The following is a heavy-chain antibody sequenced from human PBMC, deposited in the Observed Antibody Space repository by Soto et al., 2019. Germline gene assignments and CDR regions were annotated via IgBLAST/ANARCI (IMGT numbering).Heavy chain of an antibody. J-gene: IGHJ4*02. Sequence: GGSLRLSCAASGFTFSSYGMHWVRQAPGKGLEWVAVISYDGSNKYYADSVKGRFTISRDNSKNTLYLQMNSLRAEDTAVYYCAKDSHPYVRGVDYWGQGTLVTVSS. CDR2: ISYDGSNK. D-gene: IGHD3-16*01. CDR1: GFTFSSYG. CDR3: AKDSHPYVRGVDY. V-gene: IGHV3-30*18.